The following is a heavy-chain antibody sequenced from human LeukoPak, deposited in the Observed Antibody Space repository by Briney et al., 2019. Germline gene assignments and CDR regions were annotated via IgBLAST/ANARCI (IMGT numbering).Heavy chain of an antibody. V-gene: IGHV3-23*01. Sequence: PGGSLRLSCAASGLTFSIYAMSWVRQAPGKGLEWVSAISGSGSSTYYADSVKGRFTISRDNSKNTLYLQMNSLRAEDTAVYYCAKDQVGATGLFDYWGQGTLVTVSS. CDR2: ISGSGSST. CDR3: AKDQVGATGLFDY. J-gene: IGHJ4*02. CDR1: GLTFSIYA. D-gene: IGHD1-26*01.